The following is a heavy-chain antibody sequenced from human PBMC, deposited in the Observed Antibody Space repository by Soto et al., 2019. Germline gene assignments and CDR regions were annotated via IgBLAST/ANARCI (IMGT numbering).Heavy chain of an antibody. CDR2: IYHSGST. V-gene: IGHV4-30-2*01. CDR1: GGSISSGGYS. CDR3: ARGIFGVVIPYYFDY. J-gene: IGHJ4*02. D-gene: IGHD3-3*01. Sequence: QLQLQESGSGLVKPSQTLSLTCAVSGGSISSGGYSWSWIRQPPGKGLEWIGYIYHSGSTYYNPSLKSRVTTSVDRSKNQFSLKLSSVTAADTAVYYCARGIFGVVIPYYFDYWGQGTLVTVSS.